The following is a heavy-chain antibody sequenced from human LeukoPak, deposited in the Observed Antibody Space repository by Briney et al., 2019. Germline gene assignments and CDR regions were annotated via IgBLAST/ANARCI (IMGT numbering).Heavy chain of an antibody. V-gene: IGHV3-23*01. D-gene: IGHD3-16*01. CDR3: AKSMGGSPF. Sequence: LSGGSLSHSCTATGFTFRNYAMTRGRQAPGKGLEWVSAISGSGGSTYYADSVKGRFTISRDNSKNTLYLQMNSLRAEDTAVCYCAKSMGGSPFWGQGTLVTVSS. J-gene: IGHJ4*02. CDR1: GFTFRNYA. CDR2: ISGSGGST.